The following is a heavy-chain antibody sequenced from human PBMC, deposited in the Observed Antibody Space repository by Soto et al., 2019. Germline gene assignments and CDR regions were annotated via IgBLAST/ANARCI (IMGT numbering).Heavy chain of an antibody. D-gene: IGHD1-1*01. CDR3: ARALRNTLEPTNYYYMDV. J-gene: IGHJ6*03. CDR1: GFTFSDYY. V-gene: IGHV3-11*01. Sequence: GGSLRLSCAASGFTFSDYYMSWIRQAPGKGLEWVSYISSSGSTIYYADSVKGRFTISRDNAKNSLYLQMNSLRAEDTAVYYCARALRNTLEPTNYYYMDVWGKGTTVTVSS. CDR2: ISSSGSTI.